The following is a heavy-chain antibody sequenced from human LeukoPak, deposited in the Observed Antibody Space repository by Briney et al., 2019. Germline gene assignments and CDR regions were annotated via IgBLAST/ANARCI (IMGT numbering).Heavy chain of an antibody. J-gene: IGHJ5*02. CDR3: ARHGSITMVRGVIITPNWFDP. Sequence: PSETLSLTCTVPGGSISSSSYYWGWIRQPPGKGLEWIGSIYYSGSTYYNPSLKSRVTISVDTSKNQFSLKLSSVTAADTAVYYCARHGSITMVRGVIITPNWFDPWGQGTLVTVSS. CDR2: IYYSGST. V-gene: IGHV4-39*01. CDR1: GGSISSSSYY. D-gene: IGHD3-10*01.